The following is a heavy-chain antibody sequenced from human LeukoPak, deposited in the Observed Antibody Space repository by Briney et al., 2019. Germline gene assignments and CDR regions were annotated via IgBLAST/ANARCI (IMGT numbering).Heavy chain of an antibody. CDR1: GFTFSNYR. J-gene: IGHJ4*02. D-gene: IGHD3-16*01. CDR3: ARQGGRVAPFGY. CDR2: IKQEGSEK. Sequence: GGSLRLSCAASGFTFSNYRMSWVRQAPGKGLEWVANIKQEGSEKSYVDSVKGRFTISRDNANNSLNLQMNSLRAEDTAVYYCARQGGRVAPFGYWGQGTMVTVSS. V-gene: IGHV3-7*01.